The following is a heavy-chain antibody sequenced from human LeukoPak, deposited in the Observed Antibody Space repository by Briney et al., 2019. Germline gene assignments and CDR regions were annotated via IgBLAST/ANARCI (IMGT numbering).Heavy chain of an antibody. J-gene: IGHJ3*02. CDR1: GGFISSYY. V-gene: IGHV4-59*01. CDR2: VHYSGTT. Sequence: PSETLSLTYTVSGGFISSYYWSWIPQPPGMPPERIGYVHYSGTTTYNPSLKSRVTIAIDRSKSQFSLKLSSVTAADTAVYYCASGKSTGAGVFDIWGQGTVVTVSS. D-gene: IGHD1-1*01. CDR3: ASGKSTGAGVFDI.